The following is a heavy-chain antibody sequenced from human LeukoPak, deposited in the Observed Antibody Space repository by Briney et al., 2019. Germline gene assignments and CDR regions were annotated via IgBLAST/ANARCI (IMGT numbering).Heavy chain of an antibody. Sequence: SSETLSLTCTVSGGSISSYYWSWIRQPPGKGLEWIGYIHYSGSTNYNPSLKSRVTISVDTSKNQFSLKLSSVTAADTAVYYCGRVSPYGSSLASDYWGQGTLVTVSS. CDR3: GRVSPYGSSLASDY. D-gene: IGHD6-6*01. J-gene: IGHJ4*02. CDR1: GGSISSYY. V-gene: IGHV4-59*01. CDR2: IHYSGST.